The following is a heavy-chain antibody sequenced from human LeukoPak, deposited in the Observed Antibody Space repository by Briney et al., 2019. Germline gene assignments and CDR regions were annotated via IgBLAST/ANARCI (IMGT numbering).Heavy chain of an antibody. CDR2: IYSGGST. J-gene: IGHJ4*02. V-gene: IGHV3-53*01. Sequence: PGGSLRLSCAASGFTVSSNYMSWVRQAPGKGLEWVSVIYSGGSTYYADSVKGRFTISRDNSKSTLYIQMNSLRAEDTAVYYCARGWALYYYDSSGSRGYYFDYWGQGTLVTVSS. CDR3: ARGWALYYYDSSGSRGYYFDY. CDR1: GFTVSSNY. D-gene: IGHD3-22*01.